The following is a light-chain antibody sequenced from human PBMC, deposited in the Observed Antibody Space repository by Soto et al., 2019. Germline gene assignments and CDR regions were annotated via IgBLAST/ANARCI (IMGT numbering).Light chain of an antibody. CDR2: GAS. Sequence: EIVLTHSQATLSVSPCERATLSFRASQSVSSNLAWYQQKPGQAPRLLIYGASTRATGIPARFSGSGSGTEFTLTISSLQSEDFAVYYCQQYNNWPPITFGQGTRLE. V-gene: IGKV3-15*01. J-gene: IGKJ5*01. CDR3: QQYNNWPPIT. CDR1: QSVSSN.